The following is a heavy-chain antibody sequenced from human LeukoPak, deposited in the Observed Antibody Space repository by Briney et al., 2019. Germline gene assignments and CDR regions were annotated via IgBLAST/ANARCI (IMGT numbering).Heavy chain of an antibody. CDR2: INQGGSEK. CDR1: GFTFTTYW. CDR3: AIGFDGANAFDL. Sequence: PGGSLRLSCAASGFTFTTYWMNWVRQAPGKGLDWVANINQGGSEKYYVDSVKGRFTVSRDNAKDSLYLQMNSLRAEDTAVYYCAIGFDGANAFDLWGQGTMVIVSS. J-gene: IGHJ3*01. V-gene: IGHV3-7*01.